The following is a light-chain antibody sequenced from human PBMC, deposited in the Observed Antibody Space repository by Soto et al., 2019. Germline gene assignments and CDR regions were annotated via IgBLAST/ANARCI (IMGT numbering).Light chain of an antibody. V-gene: IGKV1-17*01. CDR1: QGIRND. CDR2: AAS. CDR3: LQQSSYPPLT. Sequence: DIQMTQSPSSLSASVGDRVTITCRASQGIRNDLGWFQQNPGKAPNSLIYAASSLKSGVPSRFSGGGSGTEFTITVSSLQPADFATYYCLQQSSYPPLTLGGRTRVEIK. J-gene: IGKJ4*01.